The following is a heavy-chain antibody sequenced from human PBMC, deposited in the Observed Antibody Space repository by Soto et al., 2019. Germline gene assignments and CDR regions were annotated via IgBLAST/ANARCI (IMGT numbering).Heavy chain of an antibody. CDR1: GFIADDYA. D-gene: IGHD4-17*01. V-gene: IGHV3-9*02. Sequence: EVQLVESGGGLVQPGRSLRLSCVASGFIADDYAMHWVRQAPGKGLEWVSGISSNSATINYADSVKGRFTISRDNAKNALFLQMYSLRPEDTAFYYCVKDMKWGGMTTIHYFDSWGQGTLVTVSS. CDR3: VKDMKWGGMTTIHYFDS. CDR2: ISSNSATI. J-gene: IGHJ4*02.